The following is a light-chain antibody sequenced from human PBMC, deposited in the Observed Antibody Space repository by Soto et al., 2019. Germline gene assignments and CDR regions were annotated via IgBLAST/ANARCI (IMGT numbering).Light chain of an antibody. J-gene: IGLJ1*01. V-gene: IGLV2-14*01. CDR3: SSYTSSTPFV. Sequence: QSALTQPASVSGSPGQSITISCTGTSSDVGGYNFVSWYHQHPGKAPKLMIYEVSNRPSGVSNRFSGSKSGNTASLTISGLQAEDEAEYYCSSYTSSTPFVFGTGTKVTVL. CDR2: EVS. CDR1: SSDVGGYNF.